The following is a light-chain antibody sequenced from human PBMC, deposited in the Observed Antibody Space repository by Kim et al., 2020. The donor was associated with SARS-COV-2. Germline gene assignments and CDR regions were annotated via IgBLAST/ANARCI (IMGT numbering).Light chain of an antibody. Sequence: QSITISCTGTSSDVGGYDYVAWYQQHPGKAPKLIIFDVSDRPSGVSNRFSASKSGNTASLTISGLQADDEADYYCSSYTSISTLGVFGTGTKVTVL. CDR3: SSYTSISTLGV. CDR1: SSDVGGYDY. V-gene: IGLV2-14*03. CDR2: DVS. J-gene: IGLJ1*01.